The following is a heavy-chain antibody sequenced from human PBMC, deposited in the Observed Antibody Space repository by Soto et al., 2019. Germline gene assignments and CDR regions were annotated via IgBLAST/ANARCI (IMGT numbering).Heavy chain of an antibody. D-gene: IGHD3-22*01. V-gene: IGHV1-24*01. CDR2: FDPEDGET. Sequence: ASVKVSCKVSGYTLTELSMHWVRQAPGKGLEWMGGFDPEDGETIYAQKFQGRVTMTEDTSTDTAYMELSSLRSEDTAVYYCATSVYYYDSSGYPFDYWGQGTLVTVSS. J-gene: IGHJ4*02. CDR1: GYTLTELS. CDR3: ATSVYYYDSSGYPFDY.